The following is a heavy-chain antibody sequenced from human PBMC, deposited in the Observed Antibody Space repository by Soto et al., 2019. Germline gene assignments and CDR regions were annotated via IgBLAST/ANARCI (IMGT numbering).Heavy chain of an antibody. CDR1: GFTFSSYA. CDR2: ISGSGGST. V-gene: IGHV3-23*01. Sequence: EVQLLESGGGLVQPGGSLRLSCAASGFTFSSYAMSWVRQAPGKGLEWVSAISGSGGSTYYADSVTGRFTISRDNTNNTLYLQMNSLRAEDTAVYYCAKDLGSGWPNFDYWGQGTLVTVSS. D-gene: IGHD6-19*01. J-gene: IGHJ4*02. CDR3: AKDLGSGWPNFDY.